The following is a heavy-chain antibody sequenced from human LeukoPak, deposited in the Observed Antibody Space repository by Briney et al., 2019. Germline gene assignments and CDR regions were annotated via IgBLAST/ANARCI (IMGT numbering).Heavy chain of an antibody. J-gene: IGHJ4*02. Sequence: PGGSLRLSCAASGFTFDDYGMSWVRQAPGKGLEWVSGINWNGGSTGYADSVKGRFTISRDNAKNSLYLQMNSLRVEDTALYYCARGFCTNGVCYMLDCWGQGTLVTVSS. V-gene: IGHV3-20*04. CDR3: ARGFCTNGVCYMLDC. D-gene: IGHD2-8*01. CDR2: INWNGGST. CDR1: GFTFDDYG.